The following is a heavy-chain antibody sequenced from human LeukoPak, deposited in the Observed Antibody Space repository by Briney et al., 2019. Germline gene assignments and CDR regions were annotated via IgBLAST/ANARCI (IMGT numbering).Heavy chain of an antibody. V-gene: IGHV4-59*01. D-gene: IGHD6-19*01. CDR1: GGSISSYY. Sequence: KPSETLSLTCTVSGGSISSYYWSWIRQPPGKGLEYIGYIFYTGSTNYNPSLKSRVTISVDTSKNQFSLKLTSVTAAGTAVYYCARDVSRIAVAGTMAVTSNFDYWGQGTLVTVSS. CDR3: ARDVSRIAVAGTMAVTSNFDY. J-gene: IGHJ4*02. CDR2: IFYTGST.